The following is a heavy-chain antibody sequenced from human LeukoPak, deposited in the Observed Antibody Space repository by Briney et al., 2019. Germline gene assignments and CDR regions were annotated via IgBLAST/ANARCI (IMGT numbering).Heavy chain of an antibody. CDR2: MNPNSGNT. CDR1: GYTFTSYD. CDR3: TRGSNRRY. V-gene: IGHV1-8*01. J-gene: IGHJ4*02. Sequence: EASVRVSCKASGYTFTSYDINWVRQAPGQGLEWMGWMNPNSGNTVYAQKFQGRVTMTRNTSINTAYMELSSLRSEDTAVYYCTRGSNRRYWGQGTLVTVSS. D-gene: IGHD1-14*01.